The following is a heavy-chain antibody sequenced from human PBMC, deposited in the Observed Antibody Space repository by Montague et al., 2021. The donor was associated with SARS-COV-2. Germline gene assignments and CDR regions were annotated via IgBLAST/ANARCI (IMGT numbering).Heavy chain of an antibody. CDR2: ISSSSSYI. CDR1: GFTFGSYS. D-gene: IGHD6-13*01. V-gene: IGHV3-21*01. Sequence: SLRLSCAASGFTFGSYSMNWVRQAPGKGLEWVSSISSSSSYIYYADSAKGRFTISRDNAKNSLYLQMNSLRAEDTAVYYCARSYSSSWYFGIGTDVWGQGTTVTVSS. J-gene: IGHJ6*02. CDR3: ARSYSSSWYFGIGTDV.